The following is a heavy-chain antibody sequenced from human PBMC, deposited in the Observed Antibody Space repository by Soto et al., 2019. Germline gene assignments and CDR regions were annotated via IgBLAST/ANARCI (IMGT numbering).Heavy chain of an antibody. D-gene: IGHD6-13*01. CDR3: ARAQKQQLANFYY. Sequence: PGGSLRLSCAASGFTFSSYSMNWVRQAPGKGLEWVSSISSSSSYIYYADSVKGRLTISRDNAKNSLYLQMNSLRAEDTAVYYCARAQKQQLANFYYWGQGTLVTVSS. CDR1: GFTFSSYS. J-gene: IGHJ4*02. CDR2: ISSSSSYI. V-gene: IGHV3-21*01.